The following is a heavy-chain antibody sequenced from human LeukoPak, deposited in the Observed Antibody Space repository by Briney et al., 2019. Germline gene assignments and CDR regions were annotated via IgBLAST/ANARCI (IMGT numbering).Heavy chain of an antibody. Sequence: SETLSLTCTVSGGSISSSSYYWGWVRQPPGKGLEWIGSIYYSGSTYYNPSLKSRVTISVDTSKNQFSLKLSSVTAADTAVYYCARPGGSGGSYNRFDPWGQGTLVTVSS. CDR1: GGSISSSSYY. CDR3: ARPGGSGGSYNRFDP. D-gene: IGHD1-26*01. V-gene: IGHV4-39*01. J-gene: IGHJ5*02. CDR2: IYYSGST.